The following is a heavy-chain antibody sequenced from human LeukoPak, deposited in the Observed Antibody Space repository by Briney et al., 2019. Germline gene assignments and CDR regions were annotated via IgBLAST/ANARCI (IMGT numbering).Heavy chain of an antibody. D-gene: IGHD3-22*01. CDR2: INPSGGST. CDR1: GYTFTSYY. V-gene: IGHV1-46*03. J-gene: IGHJ3*02. Sequence: ASVKVSCKASGYTFTSYYMHWVRQAPGQGLEWMGIINPSGGSTSYAQKFQGRVTMTRDTSTSTVYMEPSSLRSEDTAVYYCAREEGTYYYDSSLGGAAFDIWGQGTMVTVSS. CDR3: AREEGTYYYDSSLGGAAFDI.